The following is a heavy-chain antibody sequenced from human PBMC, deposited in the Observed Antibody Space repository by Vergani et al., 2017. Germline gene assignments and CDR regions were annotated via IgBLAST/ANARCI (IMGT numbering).Heavy chain of an antibody. CDR1: GYIFTGYY. J-gene: IGHJ3*02. D-gene: IGHD3-22*01. CDR3: ARGYHFDNSGYRNVLDI. CDR2: INPKSGDT. Sequence: QVQHVQSGAEVKKPGASMKGSCKTSGYIFTGYYMHWVRLAPGQGLEWMGGINPKSGDTKYAQKFQGRVTMTRDTSINTACMEMSRLRGDDTAVYYFARGYHFDNSGYRNVLDIWGQGTMVTVSA. V-gene: IGHV1-2*02.